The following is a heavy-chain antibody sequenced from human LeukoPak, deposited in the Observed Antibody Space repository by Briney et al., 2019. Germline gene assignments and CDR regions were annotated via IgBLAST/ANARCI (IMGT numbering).Heavy chain of an antibody. J-gene: IGHJ4*02. CDR2: ISGYNDNP. V-gene: IGHV1-18*01. CDR1: RYTFTNFG. CDR3: ARDDSAD. Sequence: ASVKVSCKASRYTFTNFGISWVRQAPGQGLEWMGWISGYNDNPNYAQKLQGRVTLTTDTSTSTAYMELRSLRYDDTAVYYCARDDSADWGQGTLVTVSS. D-gene: IGHD2-21*01.